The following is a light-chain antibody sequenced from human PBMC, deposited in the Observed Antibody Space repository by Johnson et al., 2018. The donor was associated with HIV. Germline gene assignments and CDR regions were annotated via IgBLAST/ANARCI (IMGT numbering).Light chain of an antibody. Sequence: LTQPPSVSAAPGQKVTISCSGSSSNIGNNYVSWYQQLPGTAPKLLIYDNDKRPSGIPDRFSCSKSGTSATLAITGLQTGDEADYYCGTWDSTLSAGICGTGTKVTVL. CDR3: GTWDSTLSAGI. CDR2: DND. CDR1: SSNIGNNY. V-gene: IGLV1-51*01. J-gene: IGLJ1*01.